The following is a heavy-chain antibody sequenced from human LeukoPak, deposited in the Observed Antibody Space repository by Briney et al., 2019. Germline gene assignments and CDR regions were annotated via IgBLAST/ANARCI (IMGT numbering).Heavy chain of an antibody. CDR3: ARGPGSSRYYYYYMDV. J-gene: IGHJ6*03. D-gene: IGHD6-6*01. CDR2: ISSSSSYI. V-gene: IGHV3-21*01. Sequence: GGSLRLSCAVSGVTVSNNYMAWVRQAPGKGLEWVSPISSSSSYIYYADSVKGRFTISRDNAKNSLYLQMNSLRAEDTAVYYCARGPGSSRYYYYYMDVWGKGTTVTVSS. CDR1: GVTVSNNY.